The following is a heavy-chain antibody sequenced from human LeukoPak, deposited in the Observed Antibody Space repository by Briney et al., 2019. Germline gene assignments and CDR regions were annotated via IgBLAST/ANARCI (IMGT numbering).Heavy chain of an antibody. CDR1: GASVRSDSHY. D-gene: IGHD3-22*01. CDR2: VYYSGRT. CDR3: VRETATYYYDSRGYYRQIEVFDI. V-gene: IGHV4-61*01. Sequence: SETLSLTCSASGASVRSDSHYWSWIRQPPGKGLEWIGNVYYSGRTAYSPSLKSRVTISVDISKNQFSLQLNSVTAADTAVYYCVRETATYYYDSRGYYRQIEVFDIWGQGTPVIVSS. J-gene: IGHJ3*02.